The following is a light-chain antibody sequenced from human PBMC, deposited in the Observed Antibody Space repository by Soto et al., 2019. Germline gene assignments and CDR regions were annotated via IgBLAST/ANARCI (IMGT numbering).Light chain of an antibody. Sequence: EVVLTQSPGTLSLSSGERATLSCRASQSVINSYLAWYQQKPGQAPRLLLYGAYNRATGIPDRFSGSGSGTDFTLTISRLEPEDFAVYYCQQRSNWPITFGQGTRLEIK. CDR1: QSVINSY. V-gene: IGKV3D-20*02. J-gene: IGKJ5*01. CDR2: GAY. CDR3: QQRSNWPIT.